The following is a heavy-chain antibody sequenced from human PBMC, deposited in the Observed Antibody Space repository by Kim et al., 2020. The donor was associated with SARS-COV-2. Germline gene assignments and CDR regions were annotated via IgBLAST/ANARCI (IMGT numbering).Heavy chain of an antibody. Sequence: GGSLRLSCAASGFSVSSNYMTWVRQAPGKGLEWVSLIYNDGSAYYAGSVQGRFTISRDNSKNTLDLQLNSLRAEDSAVYYCERQNRDGYNQAFDYWGPGTLVAVSS. V-gene: IGHV3-53*01. CDR3: ERQNRDGYNQAFDY. J-gene: IGHJ4*02. D-gene: IGHD5-12*01. CDR2: IYNDGSA. CDR1: GFSVSSNY.